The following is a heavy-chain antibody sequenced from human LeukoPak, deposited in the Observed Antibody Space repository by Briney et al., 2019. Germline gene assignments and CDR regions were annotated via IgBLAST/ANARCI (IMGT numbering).Heavy chain of an antibody. J-gene: IGHJ4*02. Sequence: GGSLRVSCPAYGVTSSKAWVSRVRQAPGKGLELVGRIKSKTDGGTTDFAAPLKGRFTISRDDSKNTLYLQMNSLKTEDTAVYYCTTDPYDSSGYADYWGQGTLVTVSS. CDR1: GVTSSKAW. V-gene: IGHV3-15*01. CDR3: TTDPYDSSGYADY. CDR2: IKSKTDGGTT. D-gene: IGHD3-22*01.